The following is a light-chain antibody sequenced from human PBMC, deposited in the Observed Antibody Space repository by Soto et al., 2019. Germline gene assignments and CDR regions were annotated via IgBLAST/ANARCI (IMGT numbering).Light chain of an antibody. Sequence: DIQMTQFPSTLHAAVGDTVTITCRASQTVDTWLAWYQQKPGKAPSLLIYRASSLESAVPSRFSGSGSGTEFTLTIRSLQPDDFASYYCQQYNNYPRTFGQGTKVEVK. J-gene: IGKJ1*01. CDR2: RAS. V-gene: IGKV1-5*03. CDR1: QTVDTW. CDR3: QQYNNYPRT.